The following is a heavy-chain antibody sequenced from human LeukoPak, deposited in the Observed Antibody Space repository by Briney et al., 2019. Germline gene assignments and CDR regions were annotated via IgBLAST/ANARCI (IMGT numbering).Heavy chain of an antibody. Sequence: ASVKVSCKASGGTFGTYAIAWVRQAPGQGLEWVGGIIPIFGTTNYAQNFLGRVTITADESTSTAYMALSSLRSEDTAVYYCARAISGTYPYYYYMDVWGKGTTVTISS. D-gene: IGHD1-26*01. V-gene: IGHV1-69*13. CDR1: GGTFGTYA. CDR2: IIPIFGTT. J-gene: IGHJ6*03. CDR3: ARAISGTYPYYYYMDV.